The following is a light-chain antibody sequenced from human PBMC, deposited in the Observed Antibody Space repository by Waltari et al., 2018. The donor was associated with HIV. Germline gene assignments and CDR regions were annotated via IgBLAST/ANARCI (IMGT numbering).Light chain of an antibody. V-gene: IGKV1-5*03. CDR1: HSVSRW. J-gene: IGKJ1*01. CDR3: QEYSTSFWT. CDR2: RAS. Sequence: DIQMTQFPSTLPASVGDRITITCRASHSVSRWFAWYQQKPGKATKVLIYRASSLESGVPSRFSGSGSGTEFNLTISTLQPEDFGTYYCQEYSTSFWTFGPGTTVEVK.